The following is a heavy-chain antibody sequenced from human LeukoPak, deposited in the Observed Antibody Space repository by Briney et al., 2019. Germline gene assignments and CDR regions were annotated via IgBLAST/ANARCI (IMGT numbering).Heavy chain of an antibody. CDR1: GFTFSSNW. J-gene: IGHJ4*02. V-gene: IGHV3-74*01. Sequence: YPGGSLRLSCAASGFTFSSNWMHWVRHGPGKGLVWVSRINPDGSRTDYAESVKGRFTISRDNAKNELSLEMNSLGDEDTAVYYCSRDFNGRNDFWGQGALVTVSS. CDR3: SRDFNGRNDF. D-gene: IGHD1-14*01. CDR2: INPDGSRT.